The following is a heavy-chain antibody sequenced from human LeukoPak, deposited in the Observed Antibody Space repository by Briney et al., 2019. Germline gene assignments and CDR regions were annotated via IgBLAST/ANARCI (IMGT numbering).Heavy chain of an antibody. J-gene: IGHJ4*02. CDR2: IYHSGNT. CDR1: GASMSSNY. V-gene: IGHV4-4*09. Sequence: PSETLSLTCNVSGASMSSNYWSWIRQPPGKGLEWIGYIYHSGNTNYSPSLESRVTMSVDESKNQFSLRVHFVSAADTAVYYCASTRRAAVAGRFDSWGQGALVTVSS. CDR3: ASTRRAAVAGRFDS. D-gene: IGHD6-19*01.